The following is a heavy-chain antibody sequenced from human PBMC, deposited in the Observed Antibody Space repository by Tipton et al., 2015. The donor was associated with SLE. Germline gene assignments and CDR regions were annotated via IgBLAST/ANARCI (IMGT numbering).Heavy chain of an antibody. D-gene: IGHD3-3*01. Sequence: QLVQSGAEVKKPGESLKICCKGSGYNFDYYWIAWARQMPGKGLEWMGIIYPDDSETKYNPSFEGQVTISADKSISTAYLQSSSLKASDTAFYYCVRVPRGLGDVLDDAFDIWGQGTLVTVSS. CDR2: IYPDDSET. CDR1: GYNFDYYW. V-gene: IGHV5-51*03. J-gene: IGHJ3*02. CDR3: VRVPRGLGDVLDDAFDI.